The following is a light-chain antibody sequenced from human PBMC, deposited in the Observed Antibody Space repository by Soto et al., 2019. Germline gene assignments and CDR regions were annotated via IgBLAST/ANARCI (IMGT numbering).Light chain of an antibody. CDR2: DAS. V-gene: IGKV1-5*01. J-gene: IGKJ1*01. Sequence: DIQMTQSPSTLSASVGDRVTITCRASQSISSWLAWYQQKPGKAPKLLIYDASSLESGVASRFSGSGSGTEFTLTISSLQPDDFATYYCQQYNDYWTSGQGTKVDIK. CDR1: QSISSW. CDR3: QQYNDYWT.